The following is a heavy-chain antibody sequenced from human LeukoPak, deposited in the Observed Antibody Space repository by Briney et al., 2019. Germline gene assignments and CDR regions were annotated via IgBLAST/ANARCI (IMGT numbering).Heavy chain of an antibody. CDR3: ATYRQVLLPFES. V-gene: IGHV3-23*01. CDR1: GFTVSTFA. Sequence: PGGSLRLSCAASGFTVSTFAMTWVRQPPGKGLEWDSSIFPSGGEIHYADSVRGRFTISRDNSKSTLSLQMNSLRAEDTAIYYCATYRQVLLPFESWGQGTLVTVSS. D-gene: IGHD2-8*02. J-gene: IGHJ4*02. CDR2: IFPSGGEI.